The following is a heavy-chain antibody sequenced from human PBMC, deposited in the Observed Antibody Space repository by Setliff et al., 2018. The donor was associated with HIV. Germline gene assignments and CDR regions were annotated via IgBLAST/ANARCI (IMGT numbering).Heavy chain of an antibody. Sequence: SETLSLTCAVYGGSFSGYYWSWIRQPPGKGPEWIGEINHSGSTNYNPSLKSRVTISVDTSKNQFSLKLNSVTAADTATYYCASRGIVVVTMSMPDEFFVHWGHGTLVTVSS. CDR3: ASRGIVVVTMSMPDEFFVH. CDR2: INHSGST. D-gene: IGHD2-21*02. CDR1: GGSFSGYY. V-gene: IGHV4-34*01. J-gene: IGHJ1*01.